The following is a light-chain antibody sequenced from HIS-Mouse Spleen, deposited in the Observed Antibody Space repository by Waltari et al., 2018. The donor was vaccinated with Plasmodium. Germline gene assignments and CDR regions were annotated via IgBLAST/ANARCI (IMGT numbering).Light chain of an antibody. J-gene: IGLJ3*02. V-gene: IGLV3-10*01. Sequence: SYELTQPPSVSVSPGQTARITCSGDALPKKYAYWYQHKSGQAPVLVIYEDSKRPSGIPERFSGSSSGTMATFTISGAQVEDEADYYCYSTDSSGNHRVFGGGTKLTVL. CDR2: EDS. CDR1: ALPKKY. CDR3: YSTDSSGNHRV.